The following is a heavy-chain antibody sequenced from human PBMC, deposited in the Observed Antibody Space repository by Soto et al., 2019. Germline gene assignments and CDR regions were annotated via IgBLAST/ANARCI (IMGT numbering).Heavy chain of an antibody. D-gene: IGHD2-2*01. CDR2: ISAYNGNT. V-gene: IGHV1-18*01. CDR3: ARYCSSTSCYPAYYYYGMDV. J-gene: IGHJ6*02. CDR1: GYTFTSYG. Sequence: ASVQVSCTASGYTFTSYGIICVRQAPGQGLEWMGWISAYNGNTNYAQKLQGRVTMTTDTSTSTAYMELRSLRSDDTAVYYCARYCSSTSCYPAYYYYGMDVWGQGTTVTVSS.